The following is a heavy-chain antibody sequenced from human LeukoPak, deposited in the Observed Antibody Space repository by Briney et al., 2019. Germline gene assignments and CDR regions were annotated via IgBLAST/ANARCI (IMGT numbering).Heavy chain of an antibody. D-gene: IGHD2-15*01. Sequence: PSDTLSLTCTVSGGSISSGGCYWTWIRQHPGKVLECIGYIYYSGSTYYNPSLKIRVTISVDTSKNQFSLTLSSVTAADTAVYYCARDPGYYGMDVWGQGTTVTVSS. CDR2: IYYSGST. V-gene: IGHV4-31*03. J-gene: IGHJ6*02. CDR3: ARDPGYYGMDV. CDR1: GGSISSGGCY.